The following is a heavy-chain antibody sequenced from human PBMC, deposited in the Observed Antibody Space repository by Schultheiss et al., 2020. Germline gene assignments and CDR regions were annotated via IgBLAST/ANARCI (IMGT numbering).Heavy chain of an antibody. V-gene: IGHV3-7*01. J-gene: IGHJ6*02. CDR3: ARFGGSYYITYYYYYGMDV. CDR2: IKQDGSEK. Sequence: GGSLRLSCAASGFTFSSYWMSWVRQAPGKGLEWVANIKQDGSEKYYVDSVKGRFTISRDNAKNSLYLQINSLRAEDTAVYYCARFGGSYYITYYYYYGMDVWGQGTTVTVSS. D-gene: IGHD3-10*01. CDR1: GFTFSSYW.